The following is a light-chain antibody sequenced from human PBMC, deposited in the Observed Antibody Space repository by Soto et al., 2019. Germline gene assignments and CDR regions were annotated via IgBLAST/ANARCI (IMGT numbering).Light chain of an antibody. J-gene: IGKJ1*01. V-gene: IGKV1-5*03. Sequence: DIQMTQSPSTLSGSVGDRVTITCRASQTNSSWLAWYQQKPGKAPKLLIYKASTLKSGVPSRFSGSGSGTEFILTTSSLQPDDFATYYCQHYNSYSEAFGQGTKVELK. CDR2: KAS. CDR1: QTNSSW. CDR3: QHYNSYSEA.